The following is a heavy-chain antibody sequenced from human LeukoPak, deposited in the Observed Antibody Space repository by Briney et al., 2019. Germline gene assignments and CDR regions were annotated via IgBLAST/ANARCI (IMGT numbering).Heavy chain of an antibody. D-gene: IGHD4-17*01. Sequence: ASVKVSCKASGYTFTGYYMHWVRQAPGQGLEWMGWISAYNGNTNYAQKLQGRVTMTTDTSTSTAYMELRSLRSDDTAVYYCAREIFPTVTKDYWGQGTLVTVSS. V-gene: IGHV1-18*04. J-gene: IGHJ4*02. CDR1: GYTFTGYY. CDR2: ISAYNGNT. CDR3: AREIFPTVTKDY.